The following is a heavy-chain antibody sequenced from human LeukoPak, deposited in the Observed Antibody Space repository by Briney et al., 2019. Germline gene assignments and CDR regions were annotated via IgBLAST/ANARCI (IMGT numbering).Heavy chain of an antibody. Sequence: SETLSLTCTVSGGSISSYYWSWIRQPPGKGLEWIGYIYYSGSTNYNPSLKSRVTISVDTSKNQFSLKLSSVTAADTAVYYCASELWGYGYGSGAFDIWGQGTMVTVSS. J-gene: IGHJ3*02. CDR2: IYYSGST. CDR1: GGSISSYY. CDR3: ASELWGYGYGSGAFDI. D-gene: IGHD5-18*01. V-gene: IGHV4-59*01.